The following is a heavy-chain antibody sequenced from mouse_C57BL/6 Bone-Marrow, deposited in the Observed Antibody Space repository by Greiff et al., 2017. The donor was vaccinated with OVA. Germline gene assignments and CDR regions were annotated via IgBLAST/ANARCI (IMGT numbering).Heavy chain of an antibody. Sequence: VQLQQSGPELVKPGASVKISCKASGYTFTDYYMNWVKQSHGKSLEWIGDINPNNGGTSYNQKFKGKATLTVDKSSSTAYMELRSLTSEDPAVDYCARPYDYDVFAYWGQGTLVTVSA. CDR3: ARPYDYDVFAY. CDR2: INPNNGGT. J-gene: IGHJ3*01. D-gene: IGHD2-4*01. CDR1: GYTFTDYY. V-gene: IGHV1-26*01.